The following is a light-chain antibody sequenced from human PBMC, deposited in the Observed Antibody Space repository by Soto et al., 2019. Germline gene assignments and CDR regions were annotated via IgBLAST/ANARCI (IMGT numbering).Light chain of an antibody. CDR2: DVS. CDR3: SSYTSSSTRV. Sequence: QSVVTQPASVSGSPGQSITISCTGTSSDVGGYNYVSWYQHHPGKAPKLLIYDVSNGPSGVSNRFFGSKSGNTASLTISGLQPEDEADYYCSSYTSSSTRVFGTGTKVTVL. J-gene: IGLJ1*01. CDR1: SSDVGGYNY. V-gene: IGLV2-14*03.